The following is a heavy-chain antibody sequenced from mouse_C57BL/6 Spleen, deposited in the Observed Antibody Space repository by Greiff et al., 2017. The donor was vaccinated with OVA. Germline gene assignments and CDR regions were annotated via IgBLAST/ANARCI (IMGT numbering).Heavy chain of an antibody. CDR3: ARRGEGNYNLDY. D-gene: IGHD2-1*01. V-gene: IGHV1-50*01. CDR2: IDPSDSYT. Sequence: QVQLQQPGAELVKPGASVKLSCKASGYTFTSYWMQWVKQRPGQGLEWIGEIDPSDSYTNYNQKFKGKATLTVDTSSSTAYMQLSSLTSEDSAVYYCARRGEGNYNLDYWGQGTSVTVSS. CDR1: GYTFTSYW. J-gene: IGHJ4*01.